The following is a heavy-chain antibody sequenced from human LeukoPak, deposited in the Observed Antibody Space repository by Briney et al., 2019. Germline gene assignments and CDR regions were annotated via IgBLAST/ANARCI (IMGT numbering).Heavy chain of an antibody. V-gene: IGHV4-4*07. CDR1: GGSISSYY. J-gene: IGHJ2*01. D-gene: IGHD5-24*01. CDR3: ARDLSMATIIWYFDL. Sequence: NPSETLSLTCTVSGGSISSYYWSWIRQPAGKGLEWIGRIHTSGSTNYNPSLESRVTMSVDTPKNQFSLKLSSVTAADTAVYYCARDLSMATIIWYFDLWGRGTLVTVSS. CDR2: IHTSGST.